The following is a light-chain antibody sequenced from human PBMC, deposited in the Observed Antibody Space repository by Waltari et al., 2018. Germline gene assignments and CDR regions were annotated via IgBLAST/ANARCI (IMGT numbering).Light chain of an antibody. CDR1: Y. Sequence: YVDWHVQKPVQVALLRFDLGSNRASGVTDKFSGSGSGTDFMLKISRVEAEDVGVYYCMQALRSPMTFGQGTRLEIK. J-gene: IGKJ5*01. CDR2: LGS. CDR3: MQALRSPMT. V-gene: IGKV2-28*01.